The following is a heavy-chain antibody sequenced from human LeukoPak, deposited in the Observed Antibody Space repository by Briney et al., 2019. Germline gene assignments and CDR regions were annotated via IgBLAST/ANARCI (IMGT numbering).Heavy chain of an antibody. Sequence: PGSSVKVSCKASGGTFSSYAISWVRQAPGQGLEWMGGIIPIFGTANYAQKFQGRVTITADESTSTAYMELSSLRSEDTAVYYCARDRGLSSAVAGRPLPLDYWGQGTLVTVSS. CDR1: GGTFSSYA. J-gene: IGHJ4*02. CDR2: IIPIFGTA. CDR3: ARDRGLSSAVAGRPLPLDY. V-gene: IGHV1-69*01. D-gene: IGHD6-19*01.